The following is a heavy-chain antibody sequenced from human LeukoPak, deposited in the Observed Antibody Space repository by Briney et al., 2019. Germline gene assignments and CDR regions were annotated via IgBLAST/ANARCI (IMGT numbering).Heavy chain of an antibody. CDR1: GFTFSSYA. CDR2: ISSNGGST. J-gene: IGHJ3*02. V-gene: IGHV3-64D*06. Sequence: GGSLRLSCSASGFTFSSYAMHWVRQAPGKGLEYVSAISSNGGSTYYADSVKGRFTISRDNSKNTLYLQMSSLRAEDTAVYYCAKGHGVTATHADAFDIWGQGTIVTVSS. CDR3: AKGHGVTATHADAFDI. D-gene: IGHD2-21*02.